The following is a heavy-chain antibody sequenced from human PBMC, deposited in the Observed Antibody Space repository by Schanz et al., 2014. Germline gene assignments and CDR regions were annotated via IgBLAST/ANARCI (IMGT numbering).Heavy chain of an antibody. V-gene: IGHV1-18*01. J-gene: IGHJ4*02. D-gene: IGHD3-22*01. Sequence: QVQLVESGSELKKPGASVKVSCKASGYTLTHYAMNWVRQAPGQGPEWMGWISAYNGNTNYAQKLQARVTMTTDTSTNTAYMELRRLRSDDTAVYYCARAPYDRSGYYAYWGQGTLVAVSS. CDR2: ISAYNGNT. CDR1: GYTLTHYA. CDR3: ARAPYDRSGYYAY.